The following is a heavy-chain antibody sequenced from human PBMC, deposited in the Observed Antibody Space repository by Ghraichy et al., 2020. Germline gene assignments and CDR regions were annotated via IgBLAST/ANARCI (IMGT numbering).Heavy chain of an antibody. CDR1: GFTFSSYG. CDR2: ISYDGSNK. CDR3: AKGIYGSGWPRAEYFQH. Sequence: GGSLRLSCAASGFTFSSYGMHWVRQAPGKGLEWVAVISYDGSNKYYADSVKGRFTISRDNSKNTLYLQMNSLRAEDTAVYYCAKGIYGSGWPRAEYFQHWGQGTLVTVSS. D-gene: IGHD6-19*01. V-gene: IGHV3-30*18. J-gene: IGHJ1*01.